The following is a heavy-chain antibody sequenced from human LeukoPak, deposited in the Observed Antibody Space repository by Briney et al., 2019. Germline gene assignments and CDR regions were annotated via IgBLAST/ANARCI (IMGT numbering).Heavy chain of an antibody. Sequence: PSETLSLTCTVSGGSISSSSYYWGWIRQPPGKGLEWIGSIYYSGSTYYNPSLKSRVTVSVDTSKNQFSLKLSSVTAADTAVYYCARGRRVTTIFGVVIDNHHKTKYYFDYWGQGTLVTVSS. CDR1: GGSISSSSYY. CDR2: IYYSGST. V-gene: IGHV4-39*07. CDR3: ARGRRVTTIFGVVIDNHHKTKYYFDY. D-gene: IGHD3-3*01. J-gene: IGHJ4*02.